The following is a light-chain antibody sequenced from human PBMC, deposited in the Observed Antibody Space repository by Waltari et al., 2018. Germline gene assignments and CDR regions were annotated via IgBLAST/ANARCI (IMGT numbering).Light chain of an antibody. Sequence: EIVLTQSPATLSLSPGESATLSCRASQRVSSYLAWYQQKPGQAPRLLIYDASNRATGIPARFIGSGSGTDFTLTISSLEPEDFAVYYCQQRSNWPPITFGQGTRLEIK. J-gene: IGKJ5*01. CDR3: QQRSNWPPIT. CDR1: QRVSSY. V-gene: IGKV3-11*01. CDR2: DAS.